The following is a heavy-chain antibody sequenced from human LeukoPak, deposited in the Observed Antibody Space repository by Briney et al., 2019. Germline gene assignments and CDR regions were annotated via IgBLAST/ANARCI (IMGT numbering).Heavy chain of an antibody. Sequence: SETLSLTCTVSGGSISTYYGNWIRQAPGKGLEWIGYIYYSGSTNYNPSLKSRVAMSVDTSRNQFSLKLSSVTAADTAIYYCARGWYSSSWYRWFDPWGQGTLVTVSS. J-gene: IGHJ5*02. CDR3: ARGWYSSSWYRWFDP. CDR2: IYYSGST. V-gene: IGHV4-59*01. CDR1: GGSISTYY. D-gene: IGHD6-13*01.